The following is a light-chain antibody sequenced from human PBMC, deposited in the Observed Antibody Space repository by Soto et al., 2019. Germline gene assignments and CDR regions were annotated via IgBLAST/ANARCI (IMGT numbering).Light chain of an antibody. CDR1: QYIRSD. V-gene: IGKV1-6*01. CDR2: VAS. Sequence: TEMTQSPSSLSASVGDRVTIACRASQYIRSDLAWYQQKPGKAPNLLIYVASSLQGGVPSRFSGSGSGTDFTLTISSLQPEDSATYYCLQDYTYPRTFGHGTKVEV. CDR3: LQDYTYPRT. J-gene: IGKJ1*01.